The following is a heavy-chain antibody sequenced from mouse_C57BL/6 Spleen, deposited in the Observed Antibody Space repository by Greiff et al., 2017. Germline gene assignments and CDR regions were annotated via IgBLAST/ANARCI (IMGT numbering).Heavy chain of an antibody. CDR1: GYTFTGYW. Sequence: QVQLQQSGAEPMKPGASVKLSCKATGYTFTGYWIEWVKQRPGHGLEWIGEILPGSGSTNYNEKFKGKATFTADTSSNTAYMQLSSLTTEDSAIYYCARPIYYGYDGGAFDYWGQGTTLTVSS. CDR3: ARPIYYGYDGGAFDY. CDR2: ILPGSGST. V-gene: IGHV1-9*01. D-gene: IGHD2-2*01. J-gene: IGHJ2*01.